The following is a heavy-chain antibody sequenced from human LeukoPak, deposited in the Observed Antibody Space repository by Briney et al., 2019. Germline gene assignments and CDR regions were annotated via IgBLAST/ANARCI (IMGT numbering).Heavy chain of an antibody. Sequence: SEILSLTCAVYGESLSGYHWTWIRQPPGKGLELIGEINQGGGTNYNPSLKSRVTMSVDTSRNQFSLKLTSVTAADTAVYYCARGNLEWAAGTRWFDPWGQGTLVIVSS. CDR1: GESLSGYH. CDR3: ARGNLEWAAGTRWFDP. CDR2: INQGGGT. J-gene: IGHJ5*02. D-gene: IGHD6-13*01. V-gene: IGHV4-34*01.